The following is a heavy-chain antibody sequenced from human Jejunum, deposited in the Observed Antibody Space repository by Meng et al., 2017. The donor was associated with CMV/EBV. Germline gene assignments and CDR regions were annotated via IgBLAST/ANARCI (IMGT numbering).Heavy chain of an antibody. V-gene: IGHV4-30-4*08. CDR3: ARAQWLLGYWFDP. CDR1: GGSIRSGDYY. D-gene: IGHD3-22*01. J-gene: IGHJ5*02. Sequence: VSGGSIRSGDYYWSWIRQPQGKGLEWIGYIYYSGSTYYNPSLKSRATISVDTSKNQFSLKLSSVTAADTAVYYCARAQWLLGYWFDPWGQGTLVTVSS. CDR2: IYYSGST.